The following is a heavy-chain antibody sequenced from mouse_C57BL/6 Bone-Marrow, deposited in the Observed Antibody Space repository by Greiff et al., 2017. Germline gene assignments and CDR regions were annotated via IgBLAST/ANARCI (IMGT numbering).Heavy chain of an antibody. CDR1: GYTFTSYW. J-gene: IGHJ3*01. CDR2: IDPSDSET. V-gene: IGHV1-52*01. Sequence: QVQLKQPGAELVRPGSSVKLSCKASGYTFTSYWMHWVKQRPIQGLEWIGNIDPSDSETHYNQKFKDKATLTVDKSSSTAYMQLSSLTSEDSAVYYCVSDGYYWFAYWGQGTLVTVSA. D-gene: IGHD2-3*01. CDR3: VSDGYYWFAY.